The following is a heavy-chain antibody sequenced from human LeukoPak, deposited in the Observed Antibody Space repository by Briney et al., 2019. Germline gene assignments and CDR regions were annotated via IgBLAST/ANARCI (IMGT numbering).Heavy chain of an antibody. D-gene: IGHD3-16*02. V-gene: IGHV1-2*02. CDR1: GYTFTSYG. J-gene: IGHJ4*02. Sequence: ASVKVSCKASGYTFTSYGIGWVRQAPGQGLEWMGWINPNSGGTNYAQKFQGRVTMTRDTSISTAYMELSRLRSDDTAVYYCASHLKQRLGELSLVLDYWGQGTLVTVSS. CDR2: INPNSGGT. CDR3: ASHLKQRLGELSLVLDY.